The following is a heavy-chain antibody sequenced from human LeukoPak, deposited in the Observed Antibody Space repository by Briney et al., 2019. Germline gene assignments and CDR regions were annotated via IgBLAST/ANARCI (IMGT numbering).Heavy chain of an antibody. CDR3: AKAPPGYDSSGYYYLDLDY. D-gene: IGHD3-22*01. CDR1: GFTFSSYG. J-gene: IGHJ4*02. V-gene: IGHV3-30*02. CDR2: IRYDGSNK. Sequence: PGGSLRLSCAPSGFTFSSYGMHWVRQAPGKGLEWVAFIRYDGSNKYYADSVKGRFTISRDNSKNTLYLQMNSLRAEDTAVYYCAKAPPGYDSSGYYYLDLDYWGQGTLVTVSS.